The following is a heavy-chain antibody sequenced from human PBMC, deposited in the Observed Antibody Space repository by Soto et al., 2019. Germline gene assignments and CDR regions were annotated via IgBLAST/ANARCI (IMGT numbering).Heavy chain of an antibody. Sequence: ASVKVSCKVSGYTLTELSMHWVRQAPGKGLEWMGGFDPEDGETIYARKFQGRVTMTEDTSTDTAYMELSSLRSEDTAVYYCATLYRVRQYCSGGSCYSYWFDPWGQGTLVTVSS. CDR2: FDPEDGET. J-gene: IGHJ5*02. CDR3: ATLYRVRQYCSGGSCYSYWFDP. CDR1: GYTLTELS. D-gene: IGHD2-15*01. V-gene: IGHV1-24*01.